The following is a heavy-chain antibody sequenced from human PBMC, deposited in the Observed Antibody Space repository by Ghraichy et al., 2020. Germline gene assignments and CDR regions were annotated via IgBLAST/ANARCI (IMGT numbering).Heavy chain of an antibody. D-gene: IGHD3-10*01. Sequence: GGSLRLSCTASGFSFRNFAMSWVRQAPGRGPEWVSSINGGSAGRYYADSVKGRFIVSRDDSKNTLYLEMSSLRVDDTAIYSCAKDSVGSIGVFDAFDVRGPGTLFTVSS. CDR2: INGGSAGR. J-gene: IGHJ3*01. CDR1: GFSFRNFA. CDR3: AKDSVGSIGVFDAFDV. V-gene: IGHV3-23*01.